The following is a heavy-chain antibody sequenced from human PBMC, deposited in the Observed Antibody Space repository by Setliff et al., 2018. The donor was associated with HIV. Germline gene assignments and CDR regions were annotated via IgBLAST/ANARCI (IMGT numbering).Heavy chain of an antibody. V-gene: IGHV3-7*04. CDR2: MNREGSEK. J-gene: IGHJ3*02. CDR1: GFTFSSSW. CDR3: ARDPAFGAFDI. Sequence: QAGGSLRLSCAASGFTFSSSWMTWVRQAPGRGLEYGAGMNREGSEKGYADYVKGRFSISRDNAKNSLFLQMSSRRTEETAVYFCARDPAFGAFDIWGQGTMVTVSS. D-gene: IGHD3-10*01.